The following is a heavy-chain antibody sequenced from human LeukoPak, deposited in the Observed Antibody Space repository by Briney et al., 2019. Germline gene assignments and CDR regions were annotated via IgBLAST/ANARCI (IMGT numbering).Heavy chain of an antibody. J-gene: IGHJ6*03. CDR1: GFTFDDYT. D-gene: IGHD3-10*01. CDR2: ISWEGGST. CDR3: AKGPRTYGSGSYYFYYYYYMDV. V-gene: IGHV3-43*01. Sequence: GGSLRLSCAASGFTFDDYTMHWVRQAPEKGLEWVSLISWEGGSTYYADSVKGRFTISRDNSKNSLYLQMNSLRTEDTALYYCAKGPRTYGSGSYYFYYYYYMDVWGKGTTVTVSS.